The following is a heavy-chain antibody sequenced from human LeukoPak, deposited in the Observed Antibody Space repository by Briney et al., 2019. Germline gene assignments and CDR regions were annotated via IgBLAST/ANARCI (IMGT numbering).Heavy chain of an antibody. Sequence: EASVKVSCKASGGTFSSYAISCVRQAPGQGLEWMGGIIPIFGTANYAQNLQDRVTMTTDTSTSTAYMELRRLRSDDTAVYYCARDLPRYSGNYYRRDADYWGQGTLVTVSS. CDR2: IIPIFGTA. CDR1: GGTFSSYA. CDR3: ARDLPRYSGNYYRRDADY. D-gene: IGHD1-26*01. V-gene: IGHV1-69*05. J-gene: IGHJ4*02.